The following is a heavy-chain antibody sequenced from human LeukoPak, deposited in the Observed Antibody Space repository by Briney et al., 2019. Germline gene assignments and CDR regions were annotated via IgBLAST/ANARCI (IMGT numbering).Heavy chain of an antibody. CDR1: GGSISSYY. D-gene: IGHD5-12*01. Sequence: SETLSLTCTVSGGSISSYYWSWIRQPAGKGLEWIGHIYTTGSTNYNPSLKSRVTISVDTSKNQFSLKLSSVTAADTAVYYCARDRGYSGYDSTTVTTLSAFDIWGQGTMVTVSS. J-gene: IGHJ3*02. V-gene: IGHV4-4*07. CDR2: IYTTGST. CDR3: ARDRGYSGYDSTTVTTLSAFDI.